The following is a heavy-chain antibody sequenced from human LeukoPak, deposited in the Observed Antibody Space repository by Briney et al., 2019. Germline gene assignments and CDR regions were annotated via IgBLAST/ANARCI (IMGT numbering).Heavy chain of an antibody. Sequence: GGSLRLSCAASGFTVSTNYMSWVRQAPGQGLEWVSVIYSGGTTYYADSVKGRFTISRDKSKNTLYLQMNSLRAEDTAMYYCASPTSGQSFEIWGQGTMVTVSS. CDR1: GFTVSTNY. J-gene: IGHJ3*02. CDR2: IYSGGTT. D-gene: IGHD6-19*01. V-gene: IGHV3-53*01. CDR3: ASPTSGQSFEI.